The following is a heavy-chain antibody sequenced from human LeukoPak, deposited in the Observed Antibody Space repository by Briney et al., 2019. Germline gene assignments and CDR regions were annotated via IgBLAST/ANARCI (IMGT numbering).Heavy chain of an antibody. Sequence: SETLSLTCTVSGGSISISSYYWGWIRQPPGKGLEWIGSIYYSGSTYYNPSLKSRVTISVDTSKNQFSLKLSSVTAADTAVYYCASRLYCSSTSCYLFDYWGQGTLVTVSS. CDR2: IYYSGST. D-gene: IGHD2-2*01. J-gene: IGHJ4*02. V-gene: IGHV4-39*01. CDR1: GGSISISSYY. CDR3: ASRLYCSSTSCYLFDY.